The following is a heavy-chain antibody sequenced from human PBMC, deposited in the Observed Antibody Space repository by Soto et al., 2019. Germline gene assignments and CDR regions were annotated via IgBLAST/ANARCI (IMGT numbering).Heavy chain of an antibody. D-gene: IGHD6-6*01. J-gene: IGHJ4*02. CDR2: IYWDDDK. CDR3: AHTLSSIAARYFDY. V-gene: IGHV2-5*02. CDR1: GFSLSTRGVG. Sequence: SGPTLVNPTQTLTLTCTFSGFSLSTRGVGVGWIRQPPGKALEWLALIYWDDDKRYSPSLKSRLTITKDTSKNQVVLTMTNMDPVDTATYYCAHTLSSIAARYFDYWGQGTLVTVSS.